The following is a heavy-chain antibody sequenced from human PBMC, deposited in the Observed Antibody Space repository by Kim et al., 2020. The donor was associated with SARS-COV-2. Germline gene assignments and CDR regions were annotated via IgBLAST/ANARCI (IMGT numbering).Heavy chain of an antibody. CDR3: ARGTGVVQGNYYYYGMDV. D-gene: IGHD3-16*01. J-gene: IGHJ6*02. CDR2: INHSGST. Sequence: SETLSLTCAVYGGSFSDYYWSWIRQPPGKGLEWIGEINHSGSTNYNPSLKSRVTISVDTSKNQFSLKLNSVTAADTAVYYCARGTGVVQGNYYYYGMDVWGQGTTVTVSS. CDR1: GGSFSDYY. V-gene: IGHV4-34*01.